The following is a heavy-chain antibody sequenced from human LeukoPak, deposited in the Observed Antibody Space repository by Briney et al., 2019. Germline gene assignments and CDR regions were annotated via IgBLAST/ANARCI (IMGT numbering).Heavy chain of an antibody. V-gene: IGHV3-30*02. CDR2: IRYDGSNK. CDR3: AKEDYGDYSAFDI. Sequence: GGSPRLSCAASGFTLSSYGMHWVRQAPGKGLEWVAFIRYDGSNKYYADSVKGRFTISRDNSKNTLYLQMNSLRAEDTAVYYCAKEDYGDYSAFDIWGQGTMVTVSS. D-gene: IGHD4-17*01. CDR1: GFTLSSYG. J-gene: IGHJ3*02.